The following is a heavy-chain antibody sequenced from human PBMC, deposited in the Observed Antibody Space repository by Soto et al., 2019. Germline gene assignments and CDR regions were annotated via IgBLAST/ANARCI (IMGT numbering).Heavy chain of an antibody. CDR3: AKDSNTPHFFDY. V-gene: IGHV3-30*18. D-gene: IGHD2-2*02. J-gene: IGHJ4*02. Sequence: GGSLRLSCAASGFTFSRYGMHWVRQAPGKGLEWVAVISRDGSNNYYVGSVQGRFTISRDNSKNTLSPQMNSLRTEDTAVYYCAKDSNTPHFFDYWGQGALVTVSS. CDR2: ISRDGSNN. CDR1: GFTFSRYG.